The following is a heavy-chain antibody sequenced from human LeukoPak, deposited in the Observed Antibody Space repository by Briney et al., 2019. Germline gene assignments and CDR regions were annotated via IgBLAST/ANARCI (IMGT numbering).Heavy chain of an antibody. V-gene: IGHV3-48*04. Sequence: GGSLTLSCAASGFSFSSYSMNWVRQAPGKGLERVSHISTTSSPTYYADSVKGRFAMSRDNAKNSVYLQMNSLRAEDTAVYYCAGDFDFWSGYIVWGQGTLVTVSS. CDR3: AGDFDFWSGYIV. D-gene: IGHD3-3*01. J-gene: IGHJ4*02. CDR1: GFSFSSYS. CDR2: ISTTSSPT.